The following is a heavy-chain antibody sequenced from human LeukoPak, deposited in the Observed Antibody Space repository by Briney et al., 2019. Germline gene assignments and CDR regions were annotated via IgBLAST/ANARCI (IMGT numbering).Heavy chain of an antibody. D-gene: IGHD2-2*02. V-gene: IGHV4-34*01. CDR1: GGSFSGYY. CDR2: INHSGST. Sequence: SETLSLTCAVYGGSFSGYYRSWIRQPPGKGLEWIGEINHSGSTNYNPSLKSRVTISVDTSKNQFSLKLSSVTAADTAVYYCARLGCSSTSCYTSNWFDPWGQGTLVTVSS. CDR3: ARLGCSSTSCYTSNWFDP. J-gene: IGHJ5*02.